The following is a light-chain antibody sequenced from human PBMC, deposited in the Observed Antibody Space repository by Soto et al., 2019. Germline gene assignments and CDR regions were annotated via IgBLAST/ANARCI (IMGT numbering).Light chain of an antibody. J-gene: IGLJ1*01. Sequence: QSVLTQPASVSGSPGQSITISCTGTSNDFGSYNLVSWYQQHPGKAPKLMIYEVSKRPSGVSNRFSGSKSGNTASLTISGLQAEDEADYYCCSYAGSSTLRVFGTGTKVTVL. CDR2: EVS. V-gene: IGLV2-23*02. CDR3: CSYAGSSTLRV. CDR1: SNDFGSYNL.